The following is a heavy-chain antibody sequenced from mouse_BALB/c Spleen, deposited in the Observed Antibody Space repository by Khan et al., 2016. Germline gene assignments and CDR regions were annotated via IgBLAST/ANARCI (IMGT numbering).Heavy chain of an antibody. Sequence: EVQLQESGPGFVKPSQSLSLTCSVTGYSITSGYYWNWIRQFPGNKLEWMGYISYDGNNNYNPSLKNRITITRDTSKNTLFLKLNSVITEDTATYYYAREDYYDYYFDYWGQGTTLTVSS. CDR2: ISYDGNN. CDR3: AREDYYDYYFDY. V-gene: IGHV3-6*02. CDR1: GYSITSGYY. J-gene: IGHJ2*01. D-gene: IGHD2-4*01.